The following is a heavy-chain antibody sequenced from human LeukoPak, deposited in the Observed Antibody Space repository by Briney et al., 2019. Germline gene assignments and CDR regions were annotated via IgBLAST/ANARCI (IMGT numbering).Heavy chain of an antibody. Sequence: GGSLRLSCAASGFTFGSYAMHWVRQAPGKGLEYVSAISSNGGSTYYANSVKGRFTISRDNSKNTLYLQMGSLRAEDMAVYYCARWDHYYDSSGYGDYWGQGTLVTVSS. D-gene: IGHD3-22*01. CDR1: GFTFGSYA. CDR2: ISSNGGST. CDR3: ARWDHYYDSSGYGDY. J-gene: IGHJ4*02. V-gene: IGHV3-64*01.